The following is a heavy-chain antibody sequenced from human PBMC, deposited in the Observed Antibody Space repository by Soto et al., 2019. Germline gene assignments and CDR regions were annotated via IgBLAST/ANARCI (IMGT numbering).Heavy chain of an antibody. V-gene: IGHV5-51*01. CDR1: GYSFTSYW. Sequence: GESLKISCKGSGYSFTSYWIGGGRQMPGKGLGWMGIIYPGDSDTRYSPSFQGQVTISADKSISTAYLQWSSLKASDTAMYYCARIGSLYSSSWYDYYYGMDVWGQGTTVTVSS. CDR3: ARIGSLYSSSWYDYYYGMDV. J-gene: IGHJ6*02. CDR2: IYPGDSDT. D-gene: IGHD6-13*01.